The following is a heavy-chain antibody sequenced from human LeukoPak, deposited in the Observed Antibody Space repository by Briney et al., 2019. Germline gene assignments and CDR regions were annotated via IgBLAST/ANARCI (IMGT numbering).Heavy chain of an antibody. D-gene: IGHD3-22*01. CDR3: ARASSGYYYVGRGDFDY. CDR2: NIPIFGTA. Sequence: EASVKVSCKASGGTFSSYAISWVRQAPGQGLEWMGGNIPIFGTANYAQKFQGRVTITADESTSTAYMELSSLRSEDTAVYYCARASSGYYYVGRGDFDYWGQGTLVTVSS. V-gene: IGHV1-69*13. CDR1: GGTFSSYA. J-gene: IGHJ4*02.